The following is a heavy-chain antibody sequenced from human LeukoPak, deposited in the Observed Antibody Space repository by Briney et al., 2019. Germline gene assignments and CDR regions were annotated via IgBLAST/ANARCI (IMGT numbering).Heavy chain of an antibody. V-gene: IGHV1-69*05. CDR3: ARDPHLTVGTVTTTGDEYT. D-gene: IGHD1-1*01. Sequence: SVKVSCKASGGTFSSYAISWVRQAPGQGLEWMGRIIPIFGTANYAQKFQGRVTITTDESTSTAYMELSSLRSEDTTVYYCARDPHLTVGTVTTTGDEYTWGQGTLVTVSS. CDR1: GGTFSSYA. CDR2: IIPIFGTA. J-gene: IGHJ5*02.